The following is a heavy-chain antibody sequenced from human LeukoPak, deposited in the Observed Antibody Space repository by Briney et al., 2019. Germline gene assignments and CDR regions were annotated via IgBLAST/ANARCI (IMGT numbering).Heavy chain of an antibody. J-gene: IGHJ6*03. CDR2: IYYSGST. CDR3: ARDRLATTDYYYYMDV. CDR1: GGSFSSYY. D-gene: IGHD5-12*01. Sequence: PSETLSLTCTVSGGSFSSYYWSWIRQPPGKGLEWIGYIYYSGSTNYNPSLKSRVTISVDTSKNQFSLKLSSVTAADTAVYYCARDRLATTDYYYYMDVWGKGTTVTVSS. V-gene: IGHV4-59*01.